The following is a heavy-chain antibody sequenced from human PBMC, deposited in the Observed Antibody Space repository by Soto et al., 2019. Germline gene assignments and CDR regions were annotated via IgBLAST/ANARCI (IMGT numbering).Heavy chain of an antibody. CDR1: GDSVSRADSY. CDR2: ICCSGST. Sequence: SETLSLTCTVSGDSVSRADSYWSWIRQPPGKGLEWIGYICCSGSTEYNPSLRGRVIISVDRSKNQLSLKLSTVTAADTAVYFCARVYTVNYVGYFDYWGQGALVTVSS. V-gene: IGHV4-61*08. J-gene: IGHJ4*02. CDR3: ARVYTVNYVGYFDY. D-gene: IGHD3-10*02.